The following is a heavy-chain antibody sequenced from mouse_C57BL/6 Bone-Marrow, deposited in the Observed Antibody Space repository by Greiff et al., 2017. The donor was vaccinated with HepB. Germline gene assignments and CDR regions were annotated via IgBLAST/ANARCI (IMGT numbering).Heavy chain of an antibody. CDR1: GYTFTSYW. Sequence: QVQLQQPGAELVRPGSSVKLSCKASGYTFTSYWMDWVKQMPGQGLEWIGNIYPSDSETHYNQKFKDKATLTVDKSSSTAYMQLSSLTSEDSAVYYCARSYWYFDVWGTGTTVTVSS. CDR3: ARSYWYFDV. CDR2: IYPSDSET. J-gene: IGHJ1*03. V-gene: IGHV1-61*01.